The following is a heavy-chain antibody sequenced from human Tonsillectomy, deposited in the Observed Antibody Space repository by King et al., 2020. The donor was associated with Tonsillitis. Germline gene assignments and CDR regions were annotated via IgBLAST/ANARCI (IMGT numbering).Heavy chain of an antibody. CDR1: GFTFSSYA. V-gene: IGHV3-30*04. D-gene: IGHD3-22*01. Sequence: VQLVESGGGVVQPGRSLRLSCAASGFTFSSYAMHWVRQAPGKGLEWVAVISYDGSNKYYADSVKGRFTISRDNSKNTLYLQMNSLRAEDTAVYYCARVLAYRIKWDYFDSSGYWDSWGQGNLVTVSS. J-gene: IGHJ4*02. CDR3: ARVLAYRIKWDYFDSSGYWDS. CDR2: ISYDGSNK.